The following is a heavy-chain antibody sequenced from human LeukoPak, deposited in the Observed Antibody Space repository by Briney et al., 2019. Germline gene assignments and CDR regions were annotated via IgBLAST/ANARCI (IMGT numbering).Heavy chain of an antibody. D-gene: IGHD1-26*01. V-gene: IGHV4-39*01. CDR3: ARQGAVGATGFDF. J-gene: IGHJ4*02. CDR2: IYYSGSS. CDR1: GDSISGISYY. Sequence: SETLSLTCSVSGDSISGISYYWGWIRQPPGKGLEWIGKIYYSGSSYNNPSLESRVVISLDTSRNQFSLKRTSVTATDTAVYYCARQGAVGATGFDFWGQGILVTVSS.